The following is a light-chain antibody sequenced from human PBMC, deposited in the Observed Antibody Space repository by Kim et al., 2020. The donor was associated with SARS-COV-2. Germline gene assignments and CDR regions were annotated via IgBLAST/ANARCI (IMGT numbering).Light chain of an antibody. Sequence: QSITVSCTRTSSSVRDYNYVSWYQQHPGKAPKLMIYEVSKRPSGVSNRISGSKSGNTASLTISGLQAESEADYYCSSYTSSSTWVFGGGTKLTVL. J-gene: IGLJ3*02. CDR1: SSSVRDYNY. CDR2: EVS. CDR3: SSYTSSSTWV. V-gene: IGLV2-14*01.